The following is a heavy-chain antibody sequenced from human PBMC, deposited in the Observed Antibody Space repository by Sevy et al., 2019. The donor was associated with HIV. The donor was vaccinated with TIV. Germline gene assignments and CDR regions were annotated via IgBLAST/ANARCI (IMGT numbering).Heavy chain of an antibody. CDR1: GFTFSSYG. J-gene: IGHJ6*02. Sequence: GGCLRLSCAASGFTFSSYGMHWVRQAPGKGLEWVAFIRYEGSNKYYADSVKGRFTISRDNSNNMLYLQMNSLRAEDKAVYYCSKGLGANYGMDVWGQGTTVTVSS. V-gene: IGHV3-30*02. D-gene: IGHD3-16*01. CDR2: IRYEGSNK. CDR3: SKGLGANYGMDV.